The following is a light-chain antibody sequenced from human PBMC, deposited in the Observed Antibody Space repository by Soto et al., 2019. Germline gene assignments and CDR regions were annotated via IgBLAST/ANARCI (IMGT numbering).Light chain of an antibody. CDR2: DAS. Sequence: DIVLTQSPATLSLSPGERATLSCRASQTVSSYLAWYQQKPGQAPRLLIYDASNRATGIPARFSGSGSATDFTLTISSLEAEDSAVYYCQQRSNWLWTFGQGTKVEIK. V-gene: IGKV3-11*01. J-gene: IGKJ1*01. CDR1: QTVSSY. CDR3: QQRSNWLWT.